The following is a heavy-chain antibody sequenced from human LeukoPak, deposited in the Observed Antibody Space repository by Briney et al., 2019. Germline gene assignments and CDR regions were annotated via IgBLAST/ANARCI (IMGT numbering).Heavy chain of an antibody. Sequence: TGRSLRLSCGASGFISSNYCMHWVRQAPGKGLEWVAVIWYDGSDKYYADSVKGRFTISRDNSKNTLYLQMNSLRAEDTAVYNCARDRIAARPVHYYDMDVWGQGTTVTDSS. CDR2: IWYDGSDK. D-gene: IGHD6-6*01. V-gene: IGHV3-33*01. CDR1: GFISSNYC. J-gene: IGHJ6*02. CDR3: ARDRIAARPVHYYDMDV.